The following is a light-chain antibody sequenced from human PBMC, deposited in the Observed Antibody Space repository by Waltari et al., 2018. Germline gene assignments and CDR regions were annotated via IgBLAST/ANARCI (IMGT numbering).Light chain of an antibody. Sequence: EIVMTQSPATLSVSPGDRVTLSCRASQSVSSNLAWYQQKHGQAPMLLIYGASTRATGIPARFSGSGSGTDFTLTISSLQSEDFAVYYCQQYDNWPPNTFGQGTRLEIK. V-gene: IGKV3-15*01. CDR2: GAS. CDR3: QQYDNWPPNT. J-gene: IGKJ5*01. CDR1: QSVSSN.